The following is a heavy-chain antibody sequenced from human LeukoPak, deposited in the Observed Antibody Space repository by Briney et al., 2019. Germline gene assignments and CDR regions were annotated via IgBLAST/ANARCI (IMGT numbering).Heavy chain of an antibody. Sequence: PGGSLRLSCGAYGVTFASYSMNWVRQAPGKGLEWVSYISSSTSRIYYADSVKGRFTISRDSARRSLFLQMNSLRDEDTAVYYCARDIHWAFDYWGQGTLVTVSS. J-gene: IGHJ4*02. CDR3: ARDIHWAFDY. D-gene: IGHD7-27*01. CDR1: GVTFASYS. CDR2: ISSSTSRI. V-gene: IGHV3-48*02.